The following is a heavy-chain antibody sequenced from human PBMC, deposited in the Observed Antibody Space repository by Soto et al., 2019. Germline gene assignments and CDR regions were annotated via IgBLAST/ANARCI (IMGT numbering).Heavy chain of an antibody. CDR1: GVSISSYY. D-gene: IGHD2-2*01. CDR2: IYYTRST. CDR3: ARGDVVVPAAWFDP. Sequence: SETLSLTCTVSGVSISSYYWSWIRQPPGKGLEYIGYIYYTRSTKYNPSLKSRVTISVDTSKNQFSLRLTSMTAADTAVYYCARGDVVVPAAWFDPWGQGSLVTVSS. V-gene: IGHV4-59*01. J-gene: IGHJ5*02.